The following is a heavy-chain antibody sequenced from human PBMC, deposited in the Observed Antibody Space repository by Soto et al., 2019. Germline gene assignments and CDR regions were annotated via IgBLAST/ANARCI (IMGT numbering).Heavy chain of an antibody. V-gene: IGHV1-69*06. CDR2: IIPIFERT. J-gene: IGHJ6*02. CDR1: GGPFTSFD. Sequence: VELVQSGSEVKKPGSSVKVSCKTSGGPFTSFDVNWVRQAPGQGLEWMGDIIPIFERTNYAQKFQGRVTITADMATTTAYMELGSLRSDDTDVYFCAVGLSGSYSQNGMDVWGLGTTVIVS. D-gene: IGHD1-26*01. CDR3: AVGLSGSYSQNGMDV.